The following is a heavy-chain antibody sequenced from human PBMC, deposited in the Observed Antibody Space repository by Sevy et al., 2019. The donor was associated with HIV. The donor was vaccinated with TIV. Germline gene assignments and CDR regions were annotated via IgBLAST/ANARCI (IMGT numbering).Heavy chain of an antibody. J-gene: IGHJ4*02. Sequence: GGSLRLSCAASGFTISSYWVTWVRQAPGQGLEWVSSISSSSTYISYADSVKGRFTISRDNAENSLFLQMNSLRAEDTAVYYCASLYNGFDYWGQGTLVTVSS. V-gene: IGHV3-21*01. D-gene: IGHD1-20*01. CDR3: ASLYNGFDY. CDR2: ISSSSTYI. CDR1: GFTISSYW.